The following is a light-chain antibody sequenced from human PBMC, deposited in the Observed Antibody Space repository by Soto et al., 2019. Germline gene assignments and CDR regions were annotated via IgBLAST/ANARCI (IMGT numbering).Light chain of an antibody. Sequence: EIVLTQSPGTLPLSPGERATLSCRASQSVSSNYLVWYQQKPGQAPRPLIYGASSRATGIPDRFSGSGSGTDFTLTISRLEPEDFAVYYCQQYANSPSTFGQGTKLVIK. CDR2: GAS. CDR1: QSVSSNY. CDR3: QQYANSPST. V-gene: IGKV3-20*01. J-gene: IGKJ2*01.